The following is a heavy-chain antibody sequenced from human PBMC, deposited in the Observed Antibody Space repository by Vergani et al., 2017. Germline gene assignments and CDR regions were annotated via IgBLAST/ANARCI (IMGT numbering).Heavy chain of an antibody. V-gene: IGHV1-69-2*01. CDR3: ATPQTVTTGGMEV. Sequence: EVQLVQSGAEVKKPGVTMKISCKVSGYTFTDHYMNWVKQAPGKGLEVMGLVDPEDGETIYAEKFKGRVTIAADTSTDTAHLELSSLRSEDTAVYYCATPQTVTTGGMEVWGQGTTVIVSS. CDR2: VDPEDGET. CDR1: GYTFTDHY. J-gene: IGHJ6*02. D-gene: IGHD4-17*01.